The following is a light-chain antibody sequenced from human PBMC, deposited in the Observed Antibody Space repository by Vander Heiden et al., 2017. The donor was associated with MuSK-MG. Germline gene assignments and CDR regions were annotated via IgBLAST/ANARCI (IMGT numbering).Light chain of an antibody. Sequence: EIVLTQSPGTLSLSPGERATLSCRASQSVSSSYLAWYQQKPGQAPRLLIYGASSRATGILDRFSGSGSGTGFTLTISRLEPEDFAVYYCQQYGSSPPMTFGQGTKLEIK. V-gene: IGKV3-20*01. CDR1: QSVSSSY. J-gene: IGKJ2*01. CDR2: GAS. CDR3: QQYGSSPPMT.